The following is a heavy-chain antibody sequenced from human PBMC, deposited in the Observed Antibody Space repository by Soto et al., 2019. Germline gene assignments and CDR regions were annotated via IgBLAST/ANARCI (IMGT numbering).Heavy chain of an antibody. Sequence: SETLSLTCAVSGGSFTSNNWWTWVRQPPGQGLEWIGEIYRTGSTNYNPSLKSRVPISLDKSETQFSLKVTSLTAAATAVYYWASRDPGTSVDYWGQGTLVTAPQ. CDR2: IYRTGST. CDR3: ASRDPGTSVDY. J-gene: IGHJ4*02. V-gene: IGHV4-4*02. CDR1: GGSFTSNNW. D-gene: IGHD1-7*01.